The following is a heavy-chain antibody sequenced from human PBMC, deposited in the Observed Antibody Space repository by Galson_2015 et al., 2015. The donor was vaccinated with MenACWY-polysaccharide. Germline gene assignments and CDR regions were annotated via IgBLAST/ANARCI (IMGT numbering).Heavy chain of an antibody. CDR1: DYSIRSGYF. J-gene: IGHJ4*02. CDR3: ARVEKYSGSFYILY. V-gene: IGHV4-38-2*01. D-gene: IGHD1-26*01. CDR2: IFHSGTT. Sequence: LTCAVSDYSIRSGYFWGWIRQPPGKGLEWIASIFHSGTTYYNPSLKSRVTISVDTSKNQFSLKLSSVTAADTAVYYCARVEKYSGSFYILYWGQGTLDTVSS.